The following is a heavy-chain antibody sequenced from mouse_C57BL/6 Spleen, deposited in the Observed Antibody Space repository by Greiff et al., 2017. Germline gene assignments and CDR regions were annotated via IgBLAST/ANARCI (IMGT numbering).Heavy chain of an antibody. D-gene: IGHD1-1*01. CDR1: GYAFSSYW. CDR2: IYTGDGDT. V-gene: IGHV1-80*01. CDR3: ARSLITTVQGFFDY. J-gene: IGHJ2*01. Sequence: VQLQQSGAELVKPGASVKISCKASGYAFSSYWMNWVKQRPGKGLEWLGPIYTGDGDTNYNGKVKGKATLTADKSSSTAYMQLSSVTSEDSAVYFCARSLITTVQGFFDYWGQGTTLTVSS.